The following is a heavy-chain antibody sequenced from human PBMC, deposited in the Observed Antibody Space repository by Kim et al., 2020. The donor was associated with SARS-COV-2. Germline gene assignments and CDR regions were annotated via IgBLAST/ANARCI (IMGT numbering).Heavy chain of an antibody. CDR1: GYTFTSYG. CDR3: ASRRQPNDYRNPRKYYYYGMDV. CDR2: ISAYNGNT. V-gene: IGHV1-18*01. D-gene: IGHD4-4*01. J-gene: IGHJ6*02. Sequence: ASVKVSCKASGYTFTSYGISWVRQAPGQGLECMGWISAYNGNTNYAQKLQGRVTMTTDTSTSTAYMELRSLRSDDTAVYYCASRRQPNDYRNPRKYYYYGMDVWGQGTTVTVSS.